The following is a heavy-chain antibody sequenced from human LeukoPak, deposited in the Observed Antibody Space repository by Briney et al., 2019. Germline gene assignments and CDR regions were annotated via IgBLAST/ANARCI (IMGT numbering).Heavy chain of an antibody. CDR2: ISGSGGST. CDR1: GFSFSGYA. CDR3: AKDQLPY. V-gene: IGHV3-23*01. Sequence: PGGALRLSCAASGFSFSGYAMSGGRAAPGKGPDWVSAISGSGGSTYYAASVKGRLTIYRENSKNTLYLHMNRQNAEDTAVYYCAKDQLPYWGQGTLVTVSS. J-gene: IGHJ4*02. D-gene: IGHD2-2*01.